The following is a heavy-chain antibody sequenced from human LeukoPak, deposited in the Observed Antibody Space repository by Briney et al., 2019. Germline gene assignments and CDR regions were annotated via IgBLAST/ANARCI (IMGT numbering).Heavy chain of an antibody. CDR2: INPNSGGT. CDR1: GYTFTGYY. J-gene: IGHJ4*02. CDR3: AFITMVRGVTPNQDY. V-gene: IGHV1-2*02. D-gene: IGHD3-10*01. Sequence: ASVKVSCKASGYTFTGYYMHWVRQAPGQGLEWMGWINPNSGGTNYAQKFQGRVTMTRDTSISTAYMELSRLRSDDTAVYYRAFITMVRGVTPNQDYWGQGALVTVSS.